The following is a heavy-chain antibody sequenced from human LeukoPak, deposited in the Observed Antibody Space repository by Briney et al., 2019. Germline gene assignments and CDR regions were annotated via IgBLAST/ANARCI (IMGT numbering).Heavy chain of an antibody. V-gene: IGHV1-2*02. D-gene: IGHD5-18*01. J-gene: IGHJ3*02. CDR3: ASTGPGAAEIQLPKAFDI. CDR2: INPKSGGT. Sequence: ASVKVSCKASGYSFTGNYMHWVRQAPGQGLEWMGWINPKSGGTNYIQKFQGRVTITTDESTSTAYMELSSLRSEDTAVYYCASTGPGAAEIQLPKAFDIWGQGTMVTVSS. CDR1: GYSFTGNY.